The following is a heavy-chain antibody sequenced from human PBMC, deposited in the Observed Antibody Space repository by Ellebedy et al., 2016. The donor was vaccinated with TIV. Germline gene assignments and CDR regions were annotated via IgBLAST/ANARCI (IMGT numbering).Heavy chain of an antibody. CDR3: VRDGYNQIAYDL. CDR1: GFLLINYA. CDR2: VSCTGART. Sequence: PGGSLRLSCAASGFLLINYAMNWVRQAPGKGLEWVSTVSCTGARTDYVDSVKGRFTISRDTSRNKLFLEMNILTIEDTAIYYCVRDGYNQIAYDLWGQGTLVTVSS. J-gene: IGHJ5*02. V-gene: IGHV3-23*01. D-gene: IGHD5-24*01.